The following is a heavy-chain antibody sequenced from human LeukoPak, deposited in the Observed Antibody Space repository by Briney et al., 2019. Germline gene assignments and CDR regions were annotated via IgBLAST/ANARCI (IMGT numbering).Heavy chain of an antibody. CDR3: ARDDALLLGRAFDI. CDR1: GGTFSSYA. CDR2: IIPIFGTA. J-gene: IGHJ3*02. D-gene: IGHD3-10*01. V-gene: IGHV1-69*06. Sequence: ASVKVSCKASGGTFSSYAISWVRQAPGQGLEWMGGIIPIFGTANYAQKFQGRVTITADKSTSTAYMELSSLRSEDTAVYYCARDDALLLGRAFDIWGQGTMVTVSS.